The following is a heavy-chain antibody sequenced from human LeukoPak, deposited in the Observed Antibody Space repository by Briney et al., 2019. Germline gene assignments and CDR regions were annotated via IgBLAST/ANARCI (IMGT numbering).Heavy chain of an antibody. CDR1: GGSFSGYY. D-gene: IGHD2-21*02. CDR2: INHSGST. J-gene: IGHJ3*02. V-gene: IGHV4-34*01. CDR3: ARRRLLHPVAFDI. Sequence: SETLSLTCAVYGGSFSGYYWSWIRQPPGKGLDWIGEINHSGSTNYNPSLKSRVTISVDTSKNQFSLKLSSVTAADTAVYYCARRRLLHPVAFDIWGQGTMVTVSS.